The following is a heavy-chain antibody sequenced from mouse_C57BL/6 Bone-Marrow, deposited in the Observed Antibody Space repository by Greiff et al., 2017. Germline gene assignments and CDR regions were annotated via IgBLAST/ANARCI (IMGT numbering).Heavy chain of an antibody. Sequence: EVQLQQSGAELVRPGASVKLSCTASGFNIKDDYMHWVKQRPEQGLEWIGWIDPENGDTESASKFQGKATITADTSSNTAYLQLSSLTSEDTAVYYCTPYYSLDYWGQGTTLTVSS. J-gene: IGHJ2*01. CDR1: GFNIKDDY. CDR2: IDPENGDT. CDR3: TPYYSLDY. V-gene: IGHV14-4*01. D-gene: IGHD2-12*01.